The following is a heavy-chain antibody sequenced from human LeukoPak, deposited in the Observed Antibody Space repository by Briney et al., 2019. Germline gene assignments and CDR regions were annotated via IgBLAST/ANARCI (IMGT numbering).Heavy chain of an antibody. CDR3: ATRAWIKLWLPDY. CDR2: LFSGGNT. CDR1: GFTVSSSH. D-gene: IGHD5-18*01. J-gene: IGHJ4*02. Sequence: GGSLRLSCAVSGFTVSSSHMSWVRQAPGKGLEWVSVLFSGGNTFYEDSVKGRFTISRDNSKNTLYLQMNSLRAEDTAIYYCATRAWIKLWLPDYWGQGTLVTVSS. V-gene: IGHV3-53*01.